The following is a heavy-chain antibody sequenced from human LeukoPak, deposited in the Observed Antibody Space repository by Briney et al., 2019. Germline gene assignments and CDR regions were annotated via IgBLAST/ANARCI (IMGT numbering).Heavy chain of an antibody. CDR2: IYYSGST. V-gene: IGHV4-30-4*01. CDR1: GGSISSGDYY. Sequence: PSQTLSLTCTVSGGSISSGDYYWSWIRQPPGKGLEWIGYIYYSGSTYYNPSLKSRVTISVDTSKNQFSLKLSSVTAVDTAVYYCARDPRYSGSGLDIWGQGTIVTVSS. J-gene: IGHJ3*02. D-gene: IGHD1-26*01. CDR3: ARDPRYSGSGLDI.